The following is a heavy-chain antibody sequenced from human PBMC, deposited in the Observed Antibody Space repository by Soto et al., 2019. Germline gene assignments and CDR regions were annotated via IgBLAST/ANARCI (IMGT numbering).Heavy chain of an antibody. J-gene: IGHJ6*03. V-gene: IGHV3-7*04. CDR2: IKQDGSEK. D-gene: IGHD6-19*01. CDR3: ARAGHSSGCYVSYYMDV. Sequence: VGSLRLSCAASGFTFSSYWMSWVRQAPGKGLEWVANIKQDGSEKYYVDSVKGRFTISRDNAKNSLYLQMNSLRAEDTAVYYCARAGHSSGCYVSYYMDVWGKGTTVTVSS. CDR1: GFTFSSYW.